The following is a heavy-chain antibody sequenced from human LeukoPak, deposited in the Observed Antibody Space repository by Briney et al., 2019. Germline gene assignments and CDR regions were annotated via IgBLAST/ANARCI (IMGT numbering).Heavy chain of an antibody. V-gene: IGHV3-11*04. Sequence: GGSPRLSCAASGLTLSNYYMSWIRQAPGKGLEWVSYISNIGSTTHHADSVKGRFTISRDNAKNSLYLQMNSLRAEDTAVYYCASDISNKGFDYWGQGTLVTVSS. CDR1: GLTLSNYY. J-gene: IGHJ4*02. D-gene: IGHD3-3*02. CDR3: ASDISNKGFDY. CDR2: ISNIGSTT.